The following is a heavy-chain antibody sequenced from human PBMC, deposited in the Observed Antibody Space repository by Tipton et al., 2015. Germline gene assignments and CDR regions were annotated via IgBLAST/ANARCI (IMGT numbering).Heavy chain of an antibody. J-gene: IGHJ4*02. CDR1: GFRFSAFW. CDR2: ISGSSLYK. V-gene: IGHV3-21*01. D-gene: IGHD1-14*01. Sequence: SLRLSCAASGFRFSAFWMNWVRQAPGKGLEWVSSISGSSLYKSYRDSVKGRFTISRDNARNSLFLQMNNLTTEDTAVYYCVRDPEGHWGQGTLVTVSS. CDR3: VRDPEGH.